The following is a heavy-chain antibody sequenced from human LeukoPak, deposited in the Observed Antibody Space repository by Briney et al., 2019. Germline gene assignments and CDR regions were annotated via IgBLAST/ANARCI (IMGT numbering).Heavy chain of an antibody. J-gene: IGHJ4*02. CDR2: ISGSSTYM. V-gene: IGHV3-21*01. Sequence: PGGSLRLSCAASGFTFSSYSMNWVRQAPGKGLEWVSSISGSSTYMYYADSVKGRFTISRDTARNSLYLHMNSPRAEDTAVYYCARGRSGWYAIDYWGQGALVTVSS. CDR3: ARGRSGWYAIDY. CDR1: GFTFSSYS. D-gene: IGHD6-19*01.